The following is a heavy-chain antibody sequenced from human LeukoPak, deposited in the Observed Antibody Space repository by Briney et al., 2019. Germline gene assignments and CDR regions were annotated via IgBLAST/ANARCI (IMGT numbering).Heavy chain of an antibody. Sequence: ASVKVSCKASGGTFSSYAISWVRQAPGQGLEWMGGIIPIFGTANYAQKFQGRVTITADESTSTAYMELSSLRSEDTAVYYCASDIEAAGENGYYYYGMDVWGKGTTVTVSS. CDR2: IIPIFGTA. D-gene: IGHD6-13*01. CDR3: ASDIEAAGENGYYYYGMDV. CDR1: GGTFSSYA. V-gene: IGHV1-69*13. J-gene: IGHJ6*04.